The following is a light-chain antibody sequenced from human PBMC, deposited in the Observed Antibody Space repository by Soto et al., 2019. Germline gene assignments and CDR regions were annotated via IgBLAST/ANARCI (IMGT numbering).Light chain of an antibody. CDR3: QHYYSVPWT. Sequence: DIVMTQSPDSLAVSLGERATINCKSSQSVLFRSSNNNHLAWYQQKPRQPPKLLIYWASTRESGVPDRISGSGSGTDFTLTISSLQAEDVAVYYCQHYYSVPWTFGQGTRVEIK. CDR2: WAS. V-gene: IGKV4-1*01. CDR1: QSVLFRSSNNNH. J-gene: IGKJ1*01.